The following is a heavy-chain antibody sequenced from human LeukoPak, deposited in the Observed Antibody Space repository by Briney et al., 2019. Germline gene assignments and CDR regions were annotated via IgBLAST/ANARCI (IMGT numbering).Heavy chain of an antibody. V-gene: IGHV1-46*01. J-gene: IGHJ4*02. CDR2: INPSGGST. D-gene: IGHD3-22*01. CDR3: ARGLHFRLWDSSDYYPY. Sequence: ASVKVSCKASGDTFSNSYMHWVRQAPGQGLEWMGIINPSGGSTNYAQKFQGRVTMTRDTSTSTVYMELSSLRSEDTAVYYCARGLHFRLWDSSDYYPYWGQGTLVTVSS. CDR1: GDTFSNSY.